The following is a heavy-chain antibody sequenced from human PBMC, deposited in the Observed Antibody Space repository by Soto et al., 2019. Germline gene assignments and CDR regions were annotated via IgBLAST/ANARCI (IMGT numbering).Heavy chain of an antibody. Sequence: SVKVSCKASGGTFSSYAISWVRQAPGQGLEWMGGIIPIFGTANYAQKFQGRVTITADESTSTAYMELSSLRSEDTAVYYCAVMVPAARTFDYWGQGTLVTVSS. CDR2: IIPIFGTA. J-gene: IGHJ4*02. V-gene: IGHV1-69*13. CDR3: AVMVPAARTFDY. D-gene: IGHD2-2*01. CDR1: GGTFSSYA.